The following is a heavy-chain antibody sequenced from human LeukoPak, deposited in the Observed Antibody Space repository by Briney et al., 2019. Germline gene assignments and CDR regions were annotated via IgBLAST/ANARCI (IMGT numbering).Heavy chain of an antibody. CDR1: GFTFSSSA. Sequence: PAGGSLRLSCAASGFTFSSSAMSWVRQAPGKGLEWVAAISDTGRLSYCADSVNGRFTISRDNSKNTLSLQMNSLRAADTAVYYCAREYCSGGSCCFDYWGQGTLVTVSS. CDR2: ISDTGRLS. CDR3: AREYCSGGSCCFDY. J-gene: IGHJ4*02. D-gene: IGHD2-15*01. V-gene: IGHV3-23*01.